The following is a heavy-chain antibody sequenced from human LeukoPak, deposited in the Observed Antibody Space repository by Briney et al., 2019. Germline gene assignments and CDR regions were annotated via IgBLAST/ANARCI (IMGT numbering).Heavy chain of an antibody. CDR2: IDGSGANT. CDR1: GFTFSSDA. V-gene: IGHV3-23*01. J-gene: IGHJ4*02. D-gene: IGHD6-19*01. Sequence: PGASLRLSCAASGFTFSSDAMSWVRQAPGKGLDWVSAIDGSGANTFYADSVKGRFTIYRDNSKNTLYLQMNSLRAEDTALYFCVKRTVAGQFDYWGQGTLVTVSS. CDR3: VKRTVAGQFDY.